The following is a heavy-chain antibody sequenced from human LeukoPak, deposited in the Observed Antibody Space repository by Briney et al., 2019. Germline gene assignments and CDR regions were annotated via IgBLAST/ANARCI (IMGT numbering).Heavy chain of an antibody. CDR3: ARQDCSAACYHFDY. CDR2: IRYSGST. CDR1: GGSISTRNYY. Sequence: SETLSLTCTVSGGSISTRNYYWGWIRQPPGKGLEWIVSIRYSGSTYYNPSLRSRVTISVDTTKNQLSLKLASVTAADTAVYYCARQDCSAACYHFDYWGQGTLATVSS. D-gene: IGHD2-21*01. J-gene: IGHJ4*02. V-gene: IGHV4-39*01.